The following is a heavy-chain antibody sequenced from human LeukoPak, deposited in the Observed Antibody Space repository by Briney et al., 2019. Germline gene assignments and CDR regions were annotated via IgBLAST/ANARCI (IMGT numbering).Heavy chain of an antibody. V-gene: IGHV1-46*01. D-gene: IGHD5-12*01. CDR1: GYTFTSYY. CDR3: AREAVWWLSFASRLDY. J-gene: IGHJ4*02. Sequence: GASVKVSCKASGYTFTSYYIHWVRQAPGQGLEWMGIINPSGGSTSYAQKFQGRVTMTRDTSTSTVYMELSSLRSEDTAVYYCAREAVWWLSFASRLDYWGQGTLVTVSS. CDR2: INPSGGST.